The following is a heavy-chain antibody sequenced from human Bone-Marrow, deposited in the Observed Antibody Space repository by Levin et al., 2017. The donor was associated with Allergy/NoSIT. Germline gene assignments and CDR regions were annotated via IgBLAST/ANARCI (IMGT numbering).Heavy chain of an antibody. D-gene: IGHD5/OR15-5a*01. Sequence: SLKISCTASGFIFDDYAMHWVRLSPGKGLEWVSGISWSSSVIAYAASVKGRFTISRDNVKKSVYLEMNNLKTEDTALYYCAKAKTNSVFVVGFDSWGQGTRVIVSP. J-gene: IGHJ4*02. V-gene: IGHV3-9*01. CDR1: GFIFDDYA. CDR2: ISWSSSVI. CDR3: AKAKTNSVFVVGFDS.